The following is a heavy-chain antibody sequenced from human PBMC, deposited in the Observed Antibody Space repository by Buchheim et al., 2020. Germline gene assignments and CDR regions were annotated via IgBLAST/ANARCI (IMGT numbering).Heavy chain of an antibody. CDR1: GGSFSGHY. CDR3: ARLVTTNNWFDP. Sequence: QVQLQQWGAGLLKLSETLSLTCTVSGGSFSGHYWSWIRQPPGKGLEWIGQINHSGSTNYNPSLKSRVTISVDTSKNQVSLKLSSMTAADTAVYYCARLVTTNNWFDPWGQGTL. CDR2: INHSGST. J-gene: IGHJ5*02. D-gene: IGHD4-17*01. V-gene: IGHV4-34*01.